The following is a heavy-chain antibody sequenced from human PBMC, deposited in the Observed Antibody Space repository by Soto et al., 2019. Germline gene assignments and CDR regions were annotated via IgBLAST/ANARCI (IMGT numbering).Heavy chain of an antibody. CDR3: AAGGGLPRYY. CDR1: GGSISSGGYS. J-gene: IGHJ4*02. V-gene: IGHV4-30-2*01. CDR2: IYHSGST. Sequence: QLQLQESGSGLVKPSQTLSLTCAVSGGSISSGGYSWSWIRQPPGKGLEWIGYIYHSGSTYYNPSLKSRVTIAVARSNDQFSLRLGSVTAADTAVYYWAAGGGLPRYYWGQGTLVTVSS. D-gene: IGHD5-12*01.